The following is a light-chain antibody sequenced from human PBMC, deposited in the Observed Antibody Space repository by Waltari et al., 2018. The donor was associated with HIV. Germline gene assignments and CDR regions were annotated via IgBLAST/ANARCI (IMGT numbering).Light chain of an antibody. Sequence: EIVMTQSTPTLSVSPGQRVTLSCRASQTISANVAWYQQRPGQAPRLLIYEAATRPTGIPARFSGSGSGTEFTLTLSSLQSEDFATHFCQQYDSGPRGITFGQGTMLEIK. CDR3: QQYDSGPRGIT. CDR2: EAA. J-gene: IGKJ2*01. V-gene: IGKV3-15*01. CDR1: QTISAN.